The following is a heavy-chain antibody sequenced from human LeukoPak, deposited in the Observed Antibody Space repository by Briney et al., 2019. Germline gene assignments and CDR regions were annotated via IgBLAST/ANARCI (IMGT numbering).Heavy chain of an antibody. Sequence: PGGSLRLSCAASGFTFSSYSMNWVRQAPGKGLEWVSYISSSSSTIYYADSVKGRFTISRDNAKNSLYLQMNSLRAEDTAVYYCARGVGARPYYFDYWGQGTLVTVSS. V-gene: IGHV3-48*01. J-gene: IGHJ4*02. CDR3: ARGVGARPYYFDY. D-gene: IGHD1-26*01. CDR1: GFTFSSYS. CDR2: ISSSSSTI.